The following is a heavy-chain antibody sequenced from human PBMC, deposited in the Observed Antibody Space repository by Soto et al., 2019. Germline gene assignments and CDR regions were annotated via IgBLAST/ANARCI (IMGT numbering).Heavy chain of an antibody. D-gene: IGHD3-3*01. V-gene: IGHV4-38-2*01. CDR3: ARFGDGYNPRFDY. CDR2: IYHSGTT. Sequence: SETLSLTCAVSGFSISSGYYWGWIRQPPGKGLEWIGSIYHSGTTYYNPSLKSRVTISVGTSKNQFSLKLYSVTAADTAVYYCARFGDGYNPRFDYWGQGTLVTVSS. J-gene: IGHJ4*02. CDR1: GFSISSGYY.